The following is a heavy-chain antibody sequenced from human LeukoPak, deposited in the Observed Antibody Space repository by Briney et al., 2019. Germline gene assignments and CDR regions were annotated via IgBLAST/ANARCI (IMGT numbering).Heavy chain of an antibody. D-gene: IGHD4-23*01. Sequence: ATVKVSCKASGYTITSYGISWVRQAPGQGLEWMGWISAYNGNTNYAQKLQGRVTMTTDTSTSTAYMELRSLRSDDTAVYYCASLRWSRIDIWGQGTMVTVSS. CDR2: ISAYNGNT. CDR1: GYTITSYG. V-gene: IGHV1-18*01. J-gene: IGHJ3*02. CDR3: ASLRWSRIDI.